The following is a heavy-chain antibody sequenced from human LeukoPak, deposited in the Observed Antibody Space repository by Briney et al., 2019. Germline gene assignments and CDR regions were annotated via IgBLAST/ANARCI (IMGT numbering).Heavy chain of an antibody. CDR1: GITFSNSA. J-gene: IGHJ2*01. CDR2: IVVGSGNT. V-gene: IGHV1-58*01. CDR3: AAPSISSNVDPWYFDL. Sequence: ASVKVSCKASGITFSNSAVQWVRQARGQRLEWIGWIVVGSGNTNYAQKFQERVTITRDMSTSTAYMDLSSLKSEDTAVYYCAAPSISSNVDPWYFDLWGRGTLVTVSS. D-gene: IGHD3-3*02.